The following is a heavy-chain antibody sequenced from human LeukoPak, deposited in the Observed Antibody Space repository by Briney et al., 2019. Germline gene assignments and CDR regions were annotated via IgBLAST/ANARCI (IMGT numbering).Heavy chain of an antibody. CDR3: AELGITMIGGV. CDR1: GFTFSSYE. Sequence: GGSLTLSCAASGFTFSSYEMNWVRQAPGKGLDGVSYISSSGSTIYYADSVNGRFTISRDNAKNSLYLQMNSQRAEDTAVYYCAELGITMIGGVWGKGTTVTISS. J-gene: IGHJ6*04. CDR2: ISSSGSTI. D-gene: IGHD3-10*02. V-gene: IGHV3-48*03.